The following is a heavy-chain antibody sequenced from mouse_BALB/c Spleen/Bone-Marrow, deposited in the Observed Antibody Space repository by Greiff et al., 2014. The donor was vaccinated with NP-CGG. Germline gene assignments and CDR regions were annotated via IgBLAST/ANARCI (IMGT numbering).Heavy chain of an antibody. CDR1: GFNIKDYY. CDR2: IDPENGNT. D-gene: IGHD2-14*01. Sequence: EVKLVESGAELVRPGALVKLSCKASGFNIKDYYMHWVKQRPEQGLEWIGWIDPENGNTIYDPKFQGKASITADTSSNTAYLQLSSLTSKDTAIYYCVAYYRYEYYFDYWGQGTTLTVSS. CDR3: VAYYRYEYYFDY. J-gene: IGHJ2*01. V-gene: IGHV14-1*02.